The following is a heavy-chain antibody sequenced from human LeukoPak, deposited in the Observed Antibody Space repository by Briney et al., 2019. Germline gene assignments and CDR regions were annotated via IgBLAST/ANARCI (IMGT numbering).Heavy chain of an antibody. J-gene: IGHJ4*02. V-gene: IGHV3-7*01. CDR3: TRVTMVRGVRFDY. D-gene: IGHD3-10*01. Sequence: GGSLRLSCAASGFTFSSYWMSWVRQAPGKGLEWVANIKQDGSEKYYVDSVKGRFTISRDNAKNSLYLQMNSLRAEDTAVYYCTRVTMVRGVRFDYWGQGTLVTVSS. CDR2: IKQDGSEK. CDR1: GFTFSSYW.